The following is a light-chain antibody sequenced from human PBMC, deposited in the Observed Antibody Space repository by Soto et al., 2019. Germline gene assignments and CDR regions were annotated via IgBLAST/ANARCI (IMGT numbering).Light chain of an antibody. CDR3: SSYTSSKTYV. CDR1: SNDVGAYNY. V-gene: IGLV2-14*01. CDR2: EVT. Sequence: QSALTQPASVSGSPGQSITISCTGTSNDVGAYNYVSWYQQHPGKAPKLMIYEVTNRPSGVSSRFSGSKSGNTASLTISGLQAEEEADFYCSSYTSSKTYVFGTGTKLTVL. J-gene: IGLJ1*01.